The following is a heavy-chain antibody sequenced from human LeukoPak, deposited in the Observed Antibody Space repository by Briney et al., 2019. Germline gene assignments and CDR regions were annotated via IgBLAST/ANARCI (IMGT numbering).Heavy chain of an antibody. CDR2: ISSTGSTI. CDR1: GFTFSGYS. V-gene: IGHV3-48*01. Sequence: PVGSLRLSCTASGFTFSGYSMDWVRQAPGKGLEWGSYISSTGSTIYYADSVKGQFTISRDNAMNSLYLQMNSLRAEDTAVYYCARSRATYAFDLWGQGTVVTVSS. CDR3: ARSRATYAFDL. D-gene: IGHD5-12*01. J-gene: IGHJ3*01.